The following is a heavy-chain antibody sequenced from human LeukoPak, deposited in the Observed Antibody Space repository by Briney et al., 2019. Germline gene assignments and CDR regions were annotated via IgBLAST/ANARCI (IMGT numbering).Heavy chain of an antibody. Sequence: GGSLRLSCAASGFTFSSYAMSWVRQAPGKGLEWVSTISGRGDSTYYADSVKGRFTISRDNSKNTLYLQMNSLRPEDTAMYYCAKDLGGEWPYYYMDVWGKGTTVTVSS. CDR1: GFTFSSYA. CDR2: ISGRGDST. CDR3: AKDLGGEWPYYYMDV. V-gene: IGHV3-23*01. J-gene: IGHJ6*03. D-gene: IGHD3-10*01.